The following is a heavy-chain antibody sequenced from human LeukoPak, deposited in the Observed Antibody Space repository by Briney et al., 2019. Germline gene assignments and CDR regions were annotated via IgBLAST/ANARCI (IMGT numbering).Heavy chain of an antibody. J-gene: IGHJ5*02. CDR1: GYTFTSYD. D-gene: IGHD3-3*01. CDR2: MNPNSGNT. Sequence: ASVKVSCKASGYTFTSYDINWVRQATGQGLEWMGWMNPNSGNTGYAQKFQGRVTITRNTSISTAYMELSSLRSEDTAVYYCARGNYDFWSGYQYDWFDPWGQGTLVTVSS. CDR3: ARGNYDFWSGYQYDWFDP. V-gene: IGHV1-8*03.